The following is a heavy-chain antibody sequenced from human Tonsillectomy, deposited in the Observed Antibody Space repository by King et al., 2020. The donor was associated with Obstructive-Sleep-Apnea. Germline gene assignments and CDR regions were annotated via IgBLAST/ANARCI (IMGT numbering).Heavy chain of an antibody. CDR1: GYSFSTYW. CDR2: ICPGDSDT. CDR3: ARHRPLPAPPTSGWYPGYYYSGMDV. V-gene: IGHV5-51*01. J-gene: IGHJ6*04. D-gene: IGHD6-19*01. Sequence: QLVQSGAEVKKPGESLKISCKGSGYSFSTYWIGWVRQMPGKGPEWMGIICPGDSDTRYSPSFRVQVTISADKSISTAYLQWSSLKASDTATYYCARHRPLPAPPTSGWYPGYYYSGMDVGGKGTPVTVSS.